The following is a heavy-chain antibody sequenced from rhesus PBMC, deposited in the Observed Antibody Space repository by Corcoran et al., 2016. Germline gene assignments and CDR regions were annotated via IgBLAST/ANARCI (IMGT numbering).Heavy chain of an antibody. J-gene: IGHJ4*01. Sequence: QVQLQESGPGLVKPSETLSLTCAVSGASTSISWWSWIRQPPGKGLEWIGEIKGNSGSTYFNPSLKSRVTISTDASKNQLSLILNSVTAADTAVYYCARGGYYSGSYYHSFDYWGQGVLVTVSS. CDR1: GASTSISW. D-gene: IGHD3-16*01. CDR2: IKGNSGST. CDR3: ARGGYYSGSYYHSFDY. V-gene: IGHV4-80*01.